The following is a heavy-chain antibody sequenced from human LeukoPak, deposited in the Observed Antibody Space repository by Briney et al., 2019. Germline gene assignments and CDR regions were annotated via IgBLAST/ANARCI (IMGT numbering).Heavy chain of an antibody. J-gene: IGHJ3*02. CDR2: TNGDGSIT. V-gene: IGHV3-74*01. Sequence: GSLRLSCAASGFTFSTYWVYWVRQVPGKGLLYVSRTNGDGSITTYADSVKGRFTSSRDNAKNTVFLQMNSLRAEDTALYYCARVGVSWGGFDIWGQGTMVTVSS. CDR1: GFTFSTYW. D-gene: IGHD3-10*01. CDR3: ARVGVSWGGFDI.